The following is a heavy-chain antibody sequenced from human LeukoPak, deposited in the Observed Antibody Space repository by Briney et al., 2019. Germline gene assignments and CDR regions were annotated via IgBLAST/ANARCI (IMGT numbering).Heavy chain of an antibody. CDR2: INPNSGGT. CDR3: ARAVWELRRGGFDY. CDR1: GYTFTDYY. D-gene: IGHD1-26*01. Sequence: ASVKVSCKASGYTFTDYYMHWVRQAPGQGLEWMGWINPNSGGTNYAQKFQGRVTMTRDTSISTAYMELSRLRSDDTAVYYCARAVWELRRGGFDYWGQGTLVTVSS. J-gene: IGHJ4*02. V-gene: IGHV1-2*02.